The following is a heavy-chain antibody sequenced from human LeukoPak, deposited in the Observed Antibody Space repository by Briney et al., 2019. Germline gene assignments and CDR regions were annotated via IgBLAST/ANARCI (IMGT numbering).Heavy chain of an antibody. J-gene: IGHJ3*02. CDR1: GYTLTELS. Sequence: ASVKVSCKVSGYTLTELSMHWGRQAPGKGREGMGGFDPEDGETIYAQKFQGRVTMTEDTSTDTAYMELSSLRSEDTAVYYCATDRPSGGYKIDAFDIWGQGTMVTVSS. CDR3: ATDRPSGGYKIDAFDI. D-gene: IGHD3-10*01. CDR2: FDPEDGET. V-gene: IGHV1-24*01.